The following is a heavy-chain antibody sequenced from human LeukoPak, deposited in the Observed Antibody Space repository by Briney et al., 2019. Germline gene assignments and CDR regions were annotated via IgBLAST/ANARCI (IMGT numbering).Heavy chain of an antibody. V-gene: IGHV3-48*01. D-gene: IGHD1-1*01. CDR2: ISSSSSTI. CDR1: GFTFSSYS. Sequence: PGGSLRLSCAASGFTFSSYSMNWVRQAPGKGLEWVSYISSSSSTIYYADSVKGRFIISRDNSKNTLYLQMNSLRAEDTAVYYCARTGNPATGDYWGQGTLVTVSS. J-gene: IGHJ4*02. CDR3: ARTGNPATGDY.